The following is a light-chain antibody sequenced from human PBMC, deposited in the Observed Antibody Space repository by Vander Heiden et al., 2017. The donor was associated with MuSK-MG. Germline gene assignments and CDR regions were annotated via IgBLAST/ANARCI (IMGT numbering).Light chain of an antibody. V-gene: IGLV1-40*01. CDR1: TPNIGAGYD. J-gene: IGLJ2*01. CDR3: QSYDTSLSGSVV. Sequence: QSVLTQPPSVSGAPGQRVTISCTGSTPNIGAGYDVHWYQQLPGTAPKLLIYGNTNRPSGVPDRFSGSKSDTSGTLAITGLQAEDEADYYCQSYDTSLSGSVVFGGGTKLTVL. CDR2: GNT.